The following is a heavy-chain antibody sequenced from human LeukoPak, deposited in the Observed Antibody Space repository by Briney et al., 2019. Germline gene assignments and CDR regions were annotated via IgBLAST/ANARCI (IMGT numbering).Heavy chain of an antibody. V-gene: IGHV1-46*01. Sequence: ASVKVSCKASGYTFTSYYMHWVRQAPGQGLEWMGIINPSGGSTSYAQKFQGRVTMTRDMSTGTVYMELSSLRSEDTAVYYCARSWSGAFDYWGQGTLVTVSS. CDR2: INPSGGST. J-gene: IGHJ4*02. CDR3: ARSWSGAFDY. D-gene: IGHD3-3*01. CDR1: GYTFTSYY.